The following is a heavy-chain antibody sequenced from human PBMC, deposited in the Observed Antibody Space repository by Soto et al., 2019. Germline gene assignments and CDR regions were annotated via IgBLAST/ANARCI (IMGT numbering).Heavy chain of an antibody. D-gene: IGHD2-15*01. Sequence: EVQLLESGGGLVEPGGSLRLSCAASGFTFRSYAMTWVRQAPGKGLEWVSYTGGGGVSTYYADSVKGRFTSSRDDSKNTLYLQMNSLRAEDTAVYYCAKIVGGGSHHDAVEIWGQGTMVTVSS. CDR2: TGGGGVST. V-gene: IGHV3-23*01. J-gene: IGHJ3*02. CDR3: AKIVGGGSHHDAVEI. CDR1: GFTFRSYA.